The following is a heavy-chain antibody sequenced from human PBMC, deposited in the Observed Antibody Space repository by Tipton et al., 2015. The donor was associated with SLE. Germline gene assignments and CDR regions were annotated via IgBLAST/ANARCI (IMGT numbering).Heavy chain of an antibody. CDR2: IYTSGST. V-gene: IGHV4-61*02. D-gene: IGHD5-12*01. CDR3: SRDPGGYGDY. Sequence: TLSLTCTVSGGSISSGNYYWSWIRQPAGKGLEWIGRIYTSGSTNYNPSLKSRVTISVDTSKNQFSLRLTSVTAADTAVYYCSRDPGGYGDYWGQGTLVTVSS. CDR1: GGSISSGNYY. J-gene: IGHJ4*02.